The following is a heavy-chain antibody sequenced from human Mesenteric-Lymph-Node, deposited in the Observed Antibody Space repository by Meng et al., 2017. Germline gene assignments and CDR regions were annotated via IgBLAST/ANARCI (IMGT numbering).Heavy chain of an antibody. Sequence: GESLKISCKGSEYSFTNYWIGWVRQMPGRGLEWMGLIYPADSRTTYSPSFQGQVTISADKSISTAFLQWSSLEASDTAKYYCARRRDGYTYFDYWGQGSLVTVSS. D-gene: IGHD5-24*01. CDR3: ARRRDGYTYFDY. CDR2: IYPADSRT. CDR1: EYSFTNYW. J-gene: IGHJ4*02. V-gene: IGHV5-51*01.